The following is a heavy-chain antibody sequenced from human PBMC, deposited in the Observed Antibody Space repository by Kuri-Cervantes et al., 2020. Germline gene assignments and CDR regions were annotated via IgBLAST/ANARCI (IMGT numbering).Heavy chain of an antibody. CDR1: GFTFSSYN. Sequence: GESLKISCAASGFTFSSYNMNWVRQAPGKGLEWVSSISSSSSYIYYADSAKGRFTISRDNAKNSLYLQMNSLRAEDTAVYYRARESDSSGYYGPMRAFDIWGQGTMVTVSS. CDR2: ISSSSSYI. CDR3: ARESDSSGYYGPMRAFDI. D-gene: IGHD3-22*01. J-gene: IGHJ3*02. V-gene: IGHV3-21*01.